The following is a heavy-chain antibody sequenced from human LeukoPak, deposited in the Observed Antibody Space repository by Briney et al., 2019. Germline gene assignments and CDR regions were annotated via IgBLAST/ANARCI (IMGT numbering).Heavy chain of an antibody. Sequence: GGSLRLSCAASGFTFSSYWMSWVRQAPGKGLEWVANIKEDGSEKNCVDSVKGRFTISRDNTKNSLYLQMNSLRAEDTAVYYCASGGYTFGAWGQGTLVTVSS. CDR1: GFTFSSYW. V-gene: IGHV3-7*02. J-gene: IGHJ5*02. CDR2: IKEDGSEK. CDR3: ASGGYTFGA. D-gene: IGHD5-12*01.